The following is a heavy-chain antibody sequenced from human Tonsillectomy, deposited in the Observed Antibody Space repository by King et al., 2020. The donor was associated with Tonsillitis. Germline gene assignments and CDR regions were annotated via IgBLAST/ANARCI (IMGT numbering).Heavy chain of an antibody. CDR3: AKDGTTVTRGTGWFDP. V-gene: IGHV3-23*04. D-gene: IGHD4-17*01. Sequence: VQLVESGGGLVQPGGSLRLSCAASGSTFSSYAMSWVRQAPGKGLEWVSAISHSGGSTYYADSVEGRFTISRDNSRNTLYLQMDSLRAEDTAVYYCAKDGTTVTRGTGWFDPWGQGTLVTVSS. CDR1: GSTFSSYA. CDR2: ISHSGGST. J-gene: IGHJ5*02.